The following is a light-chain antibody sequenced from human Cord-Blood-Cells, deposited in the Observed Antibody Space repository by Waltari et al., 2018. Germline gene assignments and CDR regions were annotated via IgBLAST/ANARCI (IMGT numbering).Light chain of an antibody. CDR1: SSNIGAGND. V-gene: IGLV1-40*01. J-gene: IGLJ2*01. CDR2: GNS. CDR3: QSYDSSLSGSV. Sequence: QSVLTQPPSVSGAPGPRVTISCTGSSSNIGAGNDVHSYHQLPGTAPKLLIYGNSNRPSGVPDRFSGSKSGTSASLAITGLQAEDEADYYCQSYDSSLSGSVFGGGTKLTVL.